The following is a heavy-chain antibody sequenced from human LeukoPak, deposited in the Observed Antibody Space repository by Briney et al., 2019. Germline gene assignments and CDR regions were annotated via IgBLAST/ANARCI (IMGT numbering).Heavy chain of an antibody. Sequence: GGSLRLSCAASGFTFSNDWMTWARQAPGKGLEWVANIKEDGRETYYLDSVKGRFTVSRDNAKNSLFLQMNSLRAEDTALYFCAGGRVAFSWGQGTLVTVSS. CDR1: GFTFSNDW. D-gene: IGHD3-3*01. CDR2: IKEDGRET. V-gene: IGHV3-7*01. CDR3: AGGRVAFS. J-gene: IGHJ4*02.